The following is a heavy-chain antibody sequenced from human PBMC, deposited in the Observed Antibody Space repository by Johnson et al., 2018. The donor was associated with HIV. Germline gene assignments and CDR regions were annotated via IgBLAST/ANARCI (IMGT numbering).Heavy chain of an antibody. CDR3: ARDRGYCTNGVCYYDAFDI. Sequence: QVQLVESGGGLVKPGGSLRLSCAASGFTFSSFGMHWVRQAPGKGLEWVAFMRFAGSNKYYPDSVKGRFTISRDNSKNTLYLQMNSLRAEDTAVYYRARDRGYCTNGVCYYDAFDIWGQGTMVTVAA. CDR1: GFTFSSFG. CDR2: MRFAGSNK. J-gene: IGHJ3*02. V-gene: IGHV3-30*02. D-gene: IGHD2-8*01.